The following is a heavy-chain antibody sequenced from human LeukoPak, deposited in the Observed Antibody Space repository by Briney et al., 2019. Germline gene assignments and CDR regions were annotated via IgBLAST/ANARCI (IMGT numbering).Heavy chain of an antibody. CDR3: ARGSVVRGICDY. Sequence: SETLSLTCTVSGGFISSYYWSWIRQPPGKGLEWIGYIYYSGSTNYNPSLKSRVTISVDTSKNQFSLKLSSVTAADTAVYYCARGSVVRGICDYWGQGTLVTVSS. J-gene: IGHJ4*02. D-gene: IGHD3-10*01. CDR2: IYYSGST. CDR1: GGFISSYY. V-gene: IGHV4-59*01.